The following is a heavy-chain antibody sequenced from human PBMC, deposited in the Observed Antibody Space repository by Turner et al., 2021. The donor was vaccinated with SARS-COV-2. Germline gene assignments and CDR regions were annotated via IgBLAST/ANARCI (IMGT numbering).Heavy chain of an antibody. CDR1: GFTFSSYA. CDR2: ISYDGINK. CDR3: ARATKGNYYYGMDV. V-gene: IGHV3-30-3*01. D-gene: IGHD3-10*01. Sequence: QVQLVESGGGVVQPGTSLRLSCAPSGFTFSSYAMHWVRQAPGKGLEWVAVISYDGINKYYADSVKGRFTFSRDNSKNTLYLQMNSLRAEDTAVYYCARATKGNYYYGMDVWGQGTTVTVSS. J-gene: IGHJ6*02.